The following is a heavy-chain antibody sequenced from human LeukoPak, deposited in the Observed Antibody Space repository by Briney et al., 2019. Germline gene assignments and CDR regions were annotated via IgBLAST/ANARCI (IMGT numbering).Heavy chain of an antibody. CDR1: GYTFIHYF. D-gene: IGHD7-27*01. CDR3: ARDLSSTSNWELDY. CDR2: INSDRGGT. J-gene: IGHJ4*02. Sequence: ASVKVSCKHSGYTFIHYFIHWVRQAPGQGLEWMGRINSDRGGTEYARKFQGSVTMTRDTSITTVYMELSSLTSDDTAVYYCARDLSSTSNWELDYWGQGTLVTVSS. V-gene: IGHV1-2*06.